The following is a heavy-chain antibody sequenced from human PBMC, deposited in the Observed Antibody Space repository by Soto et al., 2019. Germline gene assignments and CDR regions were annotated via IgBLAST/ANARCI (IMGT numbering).Heavy chain of an antibody. CDR2: AYYSVSP. V-gene: IGHV4-59*12. CDR3: ARTYCSGGGCDPGGNWFDA. CDR1: AVYISNYY. Sequence: SETLSLTCTVSAVYISNYYCTWIRQPPGKGLVWIGYAYYSVSPTYNPPPKRRVTMSVDTSKTQISLKLNSVTAADTAVYYCARTYCSGGGCDPGGNWFDAWGQGTLVTVSS. J-gene: IGHJ5*02. D-gene: IGHD2-15*01.